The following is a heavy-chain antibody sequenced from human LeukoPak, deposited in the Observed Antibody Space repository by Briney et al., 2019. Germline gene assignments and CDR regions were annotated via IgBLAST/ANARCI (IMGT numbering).Heavy chain of an antibody. CDR2: ISAYNGNT. CDR3: ARVSGSSGWYLATLDY. J-gene: IGHJ4*02. Sequence: GASVKVSCKASGYTFTSYGISWVRQAPGQGLEWMGWISAYNGNTNYAQKLQGRVTTTTDTSTSTAYMELRSLRSDDTAVYYCARVSGSSGWYLATLDYWGQGTLVTVSS. CDR1: GYTFTSYG. D-gene: IGHD6-19*01. V-gene: IGHV1-18*01.